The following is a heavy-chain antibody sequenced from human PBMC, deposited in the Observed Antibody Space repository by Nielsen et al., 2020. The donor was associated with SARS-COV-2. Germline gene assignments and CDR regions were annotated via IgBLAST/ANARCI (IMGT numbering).Heavy chain of an antibody. J-gene: IGHJ3*02. CDR2: IYYSGST. CDR1: GGSISSGGYY. D-gene: IGHD2-2*02. V-gene: IGHV4-31*03. CDR3: ARPLGVVVPAATPRPFDI. Sequence: SETLSLTCTVSGGSISSGGYYWSWIRQHPGKGLEWIGYIYYSGSTYYNPSLKSRVTISVDTSKNQFSLKLSSVTAADTAVYYCARPLGVVVPAATPRPFDIWGQGTMVTVSS.